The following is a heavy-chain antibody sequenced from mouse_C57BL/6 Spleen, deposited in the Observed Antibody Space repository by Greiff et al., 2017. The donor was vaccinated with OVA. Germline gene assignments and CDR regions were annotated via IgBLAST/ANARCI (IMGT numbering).Heavy chain of an antibody. CDR3: ARPHYYGSSYAMDY. D-gene: IGHD1-1*01. CDR1: GFTFSDYG. Sequence: EVKLMESGGGLVKPGGSLKLSCAASGFTFSDYGMHWVCQAPEKGLEWVAYISSGSSTIYYADTVKGRFTISRDNAKNTLFLQMTSLRSEDTAMYYCARPHYYGSSYAMDYWGQGTSVTVSS. CDR2: ISSGSSTI. V-gene: IGHV5-17*01. J-gene: IGHJ4*01.